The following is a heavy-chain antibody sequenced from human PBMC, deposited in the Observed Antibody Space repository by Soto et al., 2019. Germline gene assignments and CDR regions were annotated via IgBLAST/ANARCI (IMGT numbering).Heavy chain of an antibody. CDR2: INHSGTT. CDR1: GGPFSGFY. J-gene: IGHJ5*02. V-gene: IGHV4-34*01. CDR3: ARGSPYSSSTYSTRRRTWFDP. D-gene: IGHD6-13*01. Sequence: QVQLQQWGAGLLKPSETLSLTCAVSGGPFSGFYWSWIRQPPGKGLEWIGEINHSGTTNYNPSLKGRVTISVGASENHLSLNLTSVTAADTAVYYCARGSPYSSSTYSTRRRTWFDPWGQGTLVTVSS.